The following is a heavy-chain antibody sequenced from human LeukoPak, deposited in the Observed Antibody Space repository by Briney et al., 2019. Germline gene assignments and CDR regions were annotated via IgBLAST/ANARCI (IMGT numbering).Heavy chain of an antibody. CDR2: IKQDGSQK. CDR3: AKDPNGDYVGGFDI. D-gene: IGHD4-17*01. V-gene: IGHV3-7*03. J-gene: IGHJ3*02. Sequence: PGGSLRLSCVASGFTFSGYWMSWVRHPPGKGLEWVANIKQDGSQKYHVDSVKGRFTISRDNSKNTLYLEMNSLRAEDTALYYCAKDPNGDYVGGFDIWGQGTMVTVSS. CDR1: GFTFSGYW.